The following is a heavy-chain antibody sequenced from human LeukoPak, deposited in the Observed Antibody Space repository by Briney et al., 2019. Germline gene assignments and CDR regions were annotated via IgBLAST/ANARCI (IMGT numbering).Heavy chain of an antibody. D-gene: IGHD3-22*01. CDR1: GGSISSSSYY. V-gene: IGHV4-39*07. CDR2: IYYSGST. J-gene: IGHJ4*02. CDR3: ARDLAYYYDSSGPGGSY. Sequence: SQTLSLTCTVSGGSISSSSYYWGWIRQPPGKGLEWIGSIYYSGSTYYNPSLKSRVTISVDTSKNQFSLKLSSVTAADTAVYYCARDLAYYYDSSGPGGSYWGQGTLVTVSS.